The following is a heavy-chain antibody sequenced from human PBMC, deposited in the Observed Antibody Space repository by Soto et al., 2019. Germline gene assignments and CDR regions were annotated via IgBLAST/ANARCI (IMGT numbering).Heavy chain of an antibody. CDR2: ISGSGGST. CDR3: ARGIAVAGFFDY. J-gene: IGHJ4*02. D-gene: IGHD6-19*01. CDR1: GFTFSSYA. Sequence: EVQLLESGGGLVQPGGSLRLSCAASGFTFSSYAMSWVRQAPGKGLEWVSAISGSGGSTYYADSVKGRFTISRDNSKNTLYLQMDSLRAEDTAVYYCARGIAVAGFFDYWGQGTLVTVSS. V-gene: IGHV3-23*01.